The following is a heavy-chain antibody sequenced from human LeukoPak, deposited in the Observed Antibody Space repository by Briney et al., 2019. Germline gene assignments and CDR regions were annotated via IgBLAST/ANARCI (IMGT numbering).Heavy chain of an antibody. D-gene: IGHD3-10*01. Sequence: SETLSLTCTVPADSLSSGGHYWAWIRQLPRKGLESIGFIHHSGSSRHNPSLKDRVAISVDASRKQFALRLSSVTAADTAIYYCARGGNRFGGFYFDYWGQGIQVIVSS. V-gene: IGHV4-31*03. J-gene: IGHJ4*02. CDR3: ARGGNRFGGFYFDY. CDR2: IHHSGSS. CDR1: ADSLSSGGHY.